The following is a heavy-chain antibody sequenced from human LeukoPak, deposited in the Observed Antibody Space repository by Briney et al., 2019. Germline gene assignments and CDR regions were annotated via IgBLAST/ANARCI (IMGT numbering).Heavy chain of an antibody. D-gene: IGHD4-17*01. J-gene: IGHJ6*02. CDR1: GFTFTSYA. V-gene: IGHV3-23*01. CDR2: MSGSGGST. CDR3: ARVRYGELDV. Sequence: GGSLILSCEAPGFTFTSYAMSWVRQAPGKGLEWVSSMSGSGGSTYYADSVKGRFTISRDDSKNTLYLQMNSLRAEDTAVYYCARVRYGELDVWGQGTTVTVSS.